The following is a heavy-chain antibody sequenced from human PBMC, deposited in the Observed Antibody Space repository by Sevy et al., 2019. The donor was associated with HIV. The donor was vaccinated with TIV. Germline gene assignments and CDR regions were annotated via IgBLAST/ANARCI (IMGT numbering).Heavy chain of an antibody. D-gene: IGHD2-2*01. CDR1: GFTFSSYG. CDR2: IRYDGSNK. V-gene: IGHV3-30*02. J-gene: IGHJ6*02. Sequence: GGCLRLSCAASGFTFSSYGMHWVRQAPGKGLEWVAFIRYDGSNKYYADSVKGRFTISRDNSKNTLYLQMNSLRAEDTAVYYCEKGIYCSSTSCYVSYYYYGMDVWGQGTTVTVSS. CDR3: EKGIYCSSTSCYVSYYYYGMDV.